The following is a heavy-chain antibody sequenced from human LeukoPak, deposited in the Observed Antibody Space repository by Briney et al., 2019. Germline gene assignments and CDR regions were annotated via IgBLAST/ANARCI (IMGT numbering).Heavy chain of an antibody. CDR2: IYSGGSA. V-gene: IGHV3-53*01. J-gene: IGHJ4*02. Sequence: GGSLRLSCAASGFTVSSNYMSWVRQAPGKGPEWVSVIYSGGSAYYADSVEGRFTISRDNSKNTLYLQMNTLGAEDTAVYYCARTVAGSGIDYFDYWGQGTLVTVSS. CDR3: ARTVAGSGIDYFDY. CDR1: GFTVSSNY. D-gene: IGHD6-19*01.